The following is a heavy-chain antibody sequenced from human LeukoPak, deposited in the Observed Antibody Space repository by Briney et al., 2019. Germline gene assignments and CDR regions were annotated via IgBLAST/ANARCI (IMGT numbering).Heavy chain of an antibody. D-gene: IGHD1-1*01. CDR1: EFTFSNSG. Sequence: GGSLRLSCAASEFTFSNSGMHWLRQAPGKGLEWVAFLRYDGSSKFYTDSVKGRFTISRDNSRNTLYLQMNSLRAEDTAVYYCAKGETGKGFYYYYMDVWGKGTTVTVSS. V-gene: IGHV3-30*02. CDR2: LRYDGSSK. J-gene: IGHJ6*03. CDR3: AKGETGKGFYYYYMDV.